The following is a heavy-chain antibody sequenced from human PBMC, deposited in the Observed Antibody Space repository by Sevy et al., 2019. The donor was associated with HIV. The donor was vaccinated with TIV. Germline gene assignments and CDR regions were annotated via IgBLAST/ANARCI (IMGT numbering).Heavy chain of an antibody. D-gene: IGHD6-19*01. CDR2: TYYRSKWYN. V-gene: IGHV6-1*01. CDR3: ARDTEYSSGWWDAFDI. Sequence: SQTLSLTCAISGDSVSSNSAAWNWIRQSPSRGLEWLGRTYYRSKWYNDYAASVKSRITINPDTSKNQFSLQLNSVTPEDTAVYYCARDTEYSSGWWDAFDIWGQGTMVTVSS. J-gene: IGHJ3*02. CDR1: GDSVSSNSAA.